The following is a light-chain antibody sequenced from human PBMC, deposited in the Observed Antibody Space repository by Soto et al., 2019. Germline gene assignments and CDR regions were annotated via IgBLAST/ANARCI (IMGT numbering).Light chain of an antibody. CDR2: DSS. J-gene: IGKJ4*01. Sequence: EIVLTQSPATLSLSPGERATLSCRASQTITKYLAWYQQKPGQAPRLLIYDSSNRATDIPARFSGSGSGTDFTLTSSSLESEDSGIYYCQQRYNWLTFGGGTKVEIK. CDR3: QQRYNWLT. CDR1: QTITKY. V-gene: IGKV3-11*01.